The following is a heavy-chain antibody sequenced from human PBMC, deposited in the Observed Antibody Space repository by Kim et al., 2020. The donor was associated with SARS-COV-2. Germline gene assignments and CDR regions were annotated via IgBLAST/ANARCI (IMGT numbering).Heavy chain of an antibody. V-gene: IGHV1-2*06. Sequence: ASVKVSCKASGYTFTGYYMHWVRQAPGQGLEWMGRINPNSGGTNYAQKFQGRVTMTRDTSISTAYMELSRLRSDDTAVYYCARLYCSSTSCYIEAFDIWGQGTMVTVSS. D-gene: IGHD2-2*02. CDR3: ARLYCSSTSCYIEAFDI. CDR1: GYTFTGYY. CDR2: INPNSGGT. J-gene: IGHJ3*02.